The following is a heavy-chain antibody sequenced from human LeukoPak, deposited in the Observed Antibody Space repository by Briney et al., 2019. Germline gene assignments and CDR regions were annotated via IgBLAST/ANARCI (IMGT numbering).Heavy chain of an antibody. D-gene: IGHD6-13*01. CDR3: ARRIAGSDKGGYIQE. Sequence: GGSRRLSCVSSVVPFANDVMTGARQATAKGRGWGAKVKQDGSEKSYVDSVKGRFTISRDKAGNSLCRQMSSLTAEDTAVYYCARRIAGSDKGGYIQEWGQGTLATVSS. CDR2: VKQDGSEK. V-gene: IGHV3-7*04. CDR1: VVPFANDV. J-gene: IGHJ1*01.